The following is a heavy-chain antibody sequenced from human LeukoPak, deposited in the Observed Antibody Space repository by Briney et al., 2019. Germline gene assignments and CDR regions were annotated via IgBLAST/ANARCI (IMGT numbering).Heavy chain of an antibody. CDR2: IYGDGSFT. J-gene: IGHJ4*02. D-gene: IGHD3-16*01. CDR1: GFTFSNFW. V-gene: IGHV3-74*01. CDR3: VKDFVGVEEF. Sequence: GGSLRLSCAASGFTFSNFWMHWVRQAPGKGLVWVALIYGDGSFTRYADSVKGRFTISRDIAKNTLYLQMNSLRPEDTAVYHCVKDFVGVEEFWGQGTLVTVSS.